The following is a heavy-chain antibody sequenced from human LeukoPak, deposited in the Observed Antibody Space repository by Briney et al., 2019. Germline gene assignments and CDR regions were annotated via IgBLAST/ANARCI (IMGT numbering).Heavy chain of an antibody. Sequence: GGSLRLSCAASGFTVSSNFMSWVRQTPGKGLEWVSVIYSGGSTYYADSVKGRFTISRHNSKNTLYLQMNSLRAEDTAVYYCARLYGTFLEWSPYFDYWGQGTLVTVSS. V-gene: IGHV3-53*04. CDR2: IYSGGST. D-gene: IGHD3-3*02. CDR3: ARLYGTFLEWSPYFDY. J-gene: IGHJ4*02. CDR1: GFTVSSNF.